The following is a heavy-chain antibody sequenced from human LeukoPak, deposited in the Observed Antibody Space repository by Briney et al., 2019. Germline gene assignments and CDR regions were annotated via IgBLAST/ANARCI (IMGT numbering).Heavy chain of an antibody. CDR3: ARSYYYGSGRRGYFDY. D-gene: IGHD3-10*01. J-gene: IGHJ4*02. V-gene: IGHV1-69*04. Sequence: SVKVSCKASGGTFSSYAISWVRQAPGQGLEWMGRIIPILGIANYAQKFQGRVTITADKSTSTAYMELSSLRSEDTAVYYCARSYYYGSGRRGYFDYWGRGTLVTVSS. CDR1: GGTFSSYA. CDR2: IIPILGIA.